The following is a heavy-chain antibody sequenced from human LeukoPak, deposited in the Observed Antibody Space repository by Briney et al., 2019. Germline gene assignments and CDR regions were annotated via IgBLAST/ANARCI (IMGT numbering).Heavy chain of an antibody. D-gene: IGHD6-13*01. CDR3: AKDRGWYSAFDY. CDR1: GFTFSSYG. CDR2: ISGSGGST. V-gene: IGHV3-23*01. Sequence: QAGGSLRLSCAASGFTFSSYGMSWVRQAPGKGLEWVSAISGSGGSTYYADSVKGRFTISRDNSKNTLYLQMNSLRAEDTAVYYCAKDRGWYSAFDYWGQGTLVTVSS. J-gene: IGHJ4*02.